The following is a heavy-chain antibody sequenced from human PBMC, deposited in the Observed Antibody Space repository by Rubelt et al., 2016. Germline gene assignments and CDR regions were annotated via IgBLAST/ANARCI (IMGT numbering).Heavy chain of an antibody. J-gene: IGHJ4*02. CDR2: IYYSGST. CDR3: ARRYSSSWYFDY. Sequence: QVQLQESGPGLVKPSETLSLTCTVSGGSITTYYWSWIRQPPGKGLEWIGYIYYSGSTNYNPSLKSRVTISVGTSKNQFFLKRSAVTAADTAVYYCARRYSSSWYFDYWGQGTLVTVSP. V-gene: IGHV4-59*08. D-gene: IGHD6-13*01. CDR1: GGSITTYY.